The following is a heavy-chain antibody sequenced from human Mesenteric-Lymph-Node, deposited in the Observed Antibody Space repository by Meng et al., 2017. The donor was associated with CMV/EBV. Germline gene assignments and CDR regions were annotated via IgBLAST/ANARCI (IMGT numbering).Heavy chain of an antibody. Sequence: GGSLRLSCTASGFTFSNYEVGWVRQAPGKGLEWLSYISTGSGTIYYADSVKGRFTISRDNARNSAYLQMNSLGAEDTAVYYCAKERWLHGDFDYWGQGTLVTVSS. CDR1: GFTFSNYE. CDR3: AKERWLHGDFDY. V-gene: IGHV3-48*03. D-gene: IGHD5-24*01. J-gene: IGHJ4*02. CDR2: ISTGSGTI.